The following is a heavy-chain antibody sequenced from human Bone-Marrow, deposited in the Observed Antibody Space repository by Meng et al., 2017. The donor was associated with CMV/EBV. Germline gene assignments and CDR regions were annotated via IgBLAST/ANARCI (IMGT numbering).Heavy chain of an antibody. J-gene: IGHJ4*02. CDR3: AKAQLLPRPFDY. D-gene: IGHD2-2*01. V-gene: IGHV3-23*01. CDR1: GFTFSSYE. Sequence: GESLKISCAASGFTFSSYEMNWVRQAPGKGLEWVSAISGSGGSTYYADSVKGRFTISRDNSKNTLYLQMNSLRAEDTAVYYCAKAQLLPRPFDYWGQGTLVTVSS. CDR2: ISGSGGST.